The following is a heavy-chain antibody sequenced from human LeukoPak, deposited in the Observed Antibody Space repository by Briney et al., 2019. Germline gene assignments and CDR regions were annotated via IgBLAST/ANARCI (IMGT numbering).Heavy chain of an antibody. CDR3: AKDYGGYPLDY. Sequence: PGGSLRLSCVASGFTFSTYGMHWVRQAPGKGLEWVSVISASSGHTDYADSVKGRFTISRDNSKNTFYLQMNSLRAEDTAVYYCAKDYGGYPLDYWGQGTLVVVSS. V-gene: IGHV3-23*01. CDR2: ISASSGHT. CDR1: GFTFSTYG. D-gene: IGHD4-23*01. J-gene: IGHJ4*02.